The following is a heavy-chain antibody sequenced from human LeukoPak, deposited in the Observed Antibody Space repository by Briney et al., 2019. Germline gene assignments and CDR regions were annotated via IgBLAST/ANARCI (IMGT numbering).Heavy chain of an antibody. J-gene: IGHJ5*02. V-gene: IGHV1-2*02. Sequence: ASVKVSCKASGYTFTGYYMHWVRQAPGQGLEWMGWINPNSGGTNYAQKFQGRVTMTRDTSISAAYMELSRLRSDDTAVYYCARDTAMVTYWFDPWGQGTLVTVSS. CDR3: ARDTAMVTYWFDP. D-gene: IGHD5-18*01. CDR1: GYTFTGYY. CDR2: INPNSGGT.